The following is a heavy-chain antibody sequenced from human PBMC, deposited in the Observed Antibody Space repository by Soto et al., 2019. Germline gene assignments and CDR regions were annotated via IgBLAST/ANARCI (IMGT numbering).Heavy chain of an antibody. J-gene: IGHJ4*02. D-gene: IGHD3-22*01. CDR1: GGTFSSYA. CDR3: ARMATYYYDSSGYSLLN. V-gene: IGHV1-69*13. Sequence: VKVSCKASGGTFSSYAISWVRQAPGQGLEWMGGIIPIFGTANYAQKFQGRVTITADESTSTAYMELSSLRSEDTAVYYCARMATYYYDSSGYSLLNWGQGTLVTVSS. CDR2: IIPIFGTA.